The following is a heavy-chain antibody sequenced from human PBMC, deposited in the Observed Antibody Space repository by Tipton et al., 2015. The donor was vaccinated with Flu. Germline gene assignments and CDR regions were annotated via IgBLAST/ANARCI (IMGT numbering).Heavy chain of an antibody. V-gene: IGHV3-11*01. CDR3: ARDHPPSITVLGEITDYFGMAV. CDR2: ISSSGSTI. D-gene: IGHD3-3*01. J-gene: IGHJ6*02. Sequence: SLRLSCAASGFTFSDYYMSWIRQAPGKGLEWVSHISSSGSTINYADSVKGRFTISRDNAKNSLYLQMNSLRAEDTAVYYCARDHPPSITVLGEITDYFGMAVWGQVTTVTVSS. CDR1: GFTFSDYY.